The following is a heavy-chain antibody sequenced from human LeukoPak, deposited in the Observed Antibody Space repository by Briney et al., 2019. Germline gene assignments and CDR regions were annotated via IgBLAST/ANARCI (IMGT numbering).Heavy chain of an antibody. CDR3: AVGTTAPKLGAFDI. J-gene: IGHJ3*02. D-gene: IGHD4-17*01. Sequence: GASVKVSCKASGYTFTSYGISWVRQAPGQGLEWMGWISPYKGKTSYGQKFQGRITMTTDTSTSTAYMDLTSLRSDDTAVYYCAVGTTAPKLGAFDIWGQGTMVTVSS. CDR2: ISPYKGKT. V-gene: IGHV1-18*01. CDR1: GYTFTSYG.